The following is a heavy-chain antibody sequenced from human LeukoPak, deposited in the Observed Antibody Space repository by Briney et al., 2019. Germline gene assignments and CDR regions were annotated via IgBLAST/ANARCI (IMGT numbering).Heavy chain of an antibody. V-gene: IGHV1-18*01. CDR1: GYTFSNYG. D-gene: IGHD3-22*01. CDR3: ARAGHRRYYYDNGYDY. CDR2: ISAYNGYT. J-gene: IGHJ4*02. Sequence: ASVKVSCKASGYTFSNYGISWVRQAPGQGLEWMGWISAYNGYTHYAQNLQDRVTMTADTPTSTAYMELRSLRSDDTAVYYCARAGHRRYYYDNGYDYWGQGTLVTVSS.